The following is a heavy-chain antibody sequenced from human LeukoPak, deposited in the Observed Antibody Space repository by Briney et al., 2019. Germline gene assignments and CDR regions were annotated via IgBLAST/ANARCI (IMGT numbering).Heavy chain of an antibody. CDR2: INHGGST. V-gene: IGHV4-34*01. CDR1: GGSFSGYY. CDR3: ARELTYYDSSGNYYGGVFDY. J-gene: IGHJ4*02. Sequence: PSETLSLTCAVYGGSFSGYYWSWIRQPPGKGLEWIEEINHGGSTNYNPSLKSRVTISVDTSKNQFSLKLSSVTAADTAVYYCARELTYYDSSGNYYGGVFDYWGQGTLVTVSS. D-gene: IGHD3-22*01.